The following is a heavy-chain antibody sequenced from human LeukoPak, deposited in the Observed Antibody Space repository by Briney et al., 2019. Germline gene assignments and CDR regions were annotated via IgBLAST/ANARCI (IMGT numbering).Heavy chain of an antibody. CDR3: ARINWNYFDY. V-gene: IGHV4-59*08. CDR1: GGSISSYY. Sequence: SETLSLTCTVSGGSISSYYWSWVRQPPGEGLEWIGYIYYSGNTNYNPSLKSRLTMSADRSRNQFSLNLNSVTAADTAVYYCARINWNYFDYWGQGILVTVSS. D-gene: IGHD1-1*01. J-gene: IGHJ4*02. CDR2: IYYSGNT.